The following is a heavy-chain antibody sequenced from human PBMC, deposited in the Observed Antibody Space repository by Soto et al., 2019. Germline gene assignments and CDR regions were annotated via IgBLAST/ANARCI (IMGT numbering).Heavy chain of an antibody. J-gene: IGHJ2*01. Sequence: SETLSLTRAVYGGSFRGYDWGWIRQPPGKGLEWIGYTSYSGSAYYSPSLKSRLTISVDASKNQFSLKLNSVTAADTAMYYCVRGRSVLYLDLWGRGTQVTVSS. CDR1: GGSFRGYD. CDR3: VRGRSVLYLDL. D-gene: IGHD1-20*01. V-gene: IGHV4-34*09. CDR2: TSYSGSA.